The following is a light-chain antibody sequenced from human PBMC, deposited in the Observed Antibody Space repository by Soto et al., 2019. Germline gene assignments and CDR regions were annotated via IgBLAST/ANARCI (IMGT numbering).Light chain of an antibody. J-gene: IGLJ3*02. CDR3: SSHTSRNTWV. CDR2: EVS. CDR1: SSDVGGHNY. Sequence: QSALTQPASVSGSPGQSITISCTGTSSDVGGHNYVSWYQQHPGKAPKFMIFEVSNRPSGVSNRFSGSKSGNTASLTISGLQAEDEADYYCSSHTSRNTWVFGSGTQLTVL. V-gene: IGLV2-14*01.